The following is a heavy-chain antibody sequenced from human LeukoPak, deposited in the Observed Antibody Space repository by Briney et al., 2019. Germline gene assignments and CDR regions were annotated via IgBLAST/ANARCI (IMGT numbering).Heavy chain of an antibody. CDR3: ARAFCVGECFVLHIFFDS. V-gene: IGHV4-38-2*02. CDR1: GFTFSSYG. CDR2: IYQRATV. D-gene: IGHD2-21*01. J-gene: IGHJ4*02. Sequence: PGGTLRLSCTASGFTFSSYGMSWVRHAPGKGLEWIGSIYQRATVHYNPSLKSRVTISLDTSKNHFSLNLRSMQASDTAVYYCARAFCVGECFVLHIFFDSWGQGTLVTVSS.